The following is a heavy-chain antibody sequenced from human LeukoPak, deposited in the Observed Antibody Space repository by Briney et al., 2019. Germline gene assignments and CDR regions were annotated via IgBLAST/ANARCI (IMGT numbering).Heavy chain of an antibody. CDR1: GGSISSYY. Sequence: SETLSLTCTVSGGSISSYYWSWIRQPPGKGLEWIGYIYYSGSTNYNPSLKSRVTISVDTSKNQFSLKLSSVTAADTAVYYRARGPWGYYDSQGYWGQGTLVTVSS. D-gene: IGHD3-22*01. CDR3: ARGPWGYYDSQGY. J-gene: IGHJ4*02. V-gene: IGHV4-59*01. CDR2: IYYSGST.